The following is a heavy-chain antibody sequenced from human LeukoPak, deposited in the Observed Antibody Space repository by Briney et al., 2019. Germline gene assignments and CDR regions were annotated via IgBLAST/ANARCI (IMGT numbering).Heavy chain of an antibody. Sequence: PGGSLRLSCAASGFTFSSYSRNWVRQAPGKGLEWVSYISSSSSTIYYADSVKGRFTISRDNAKNSLYLQMNSLRAEDTAVYYCAKEHGVRRDGYNLHYYFDYWGQGTLVTVSS. J-gene: IGHJ4*02. CDR1: GFTFSSYS. CDR3: AKEHGVRRDGYNLHYYFDY. D-gene: IGHD5-24*01. V-gene: IGHV3-48*01. CDR2: ISSSSSTI.